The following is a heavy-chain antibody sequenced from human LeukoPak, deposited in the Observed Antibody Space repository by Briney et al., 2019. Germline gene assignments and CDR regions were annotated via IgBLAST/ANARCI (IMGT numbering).Heavy chain of an antibody. CDR3: ARVPTVTFFDY. Sequence: SEILSLTCTVSGDSISSYYWSWIRQPPGKGVEWIGYIYYSGSTNYNPSLESRVTISVDTSKNQFSLKLSSVTAADTAVYYCARVPTVTFFDYWGQGTLVTVSS. V-gene: IGHV4-59*12. J-gene: IGHJ4*02. D-gene: IGHD4-17*01. CDR1: GDSISSYY. CDR2: IYYSGST.